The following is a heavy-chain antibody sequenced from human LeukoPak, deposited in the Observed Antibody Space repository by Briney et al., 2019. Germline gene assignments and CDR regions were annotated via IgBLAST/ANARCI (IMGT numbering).Heavy chain of an antibody. CDR1: GFTFSSYS. J-gene: IGHJ4*02. CDR3: ARDRSSSADY. V-gene: IGHV3-21*01. CDR2: ISSSSSYI. Sequence: GGSLKLSCAASGFTFSSYSMNWVRQAPGKGLEWVSSISSSSSYIYYADSVKGRFTVSRDNSKNTLYLQMNSLRAEDTAVYYCARDRSSSADYWGQGTLVTVSS. D-gene: IGHD6-13*01.